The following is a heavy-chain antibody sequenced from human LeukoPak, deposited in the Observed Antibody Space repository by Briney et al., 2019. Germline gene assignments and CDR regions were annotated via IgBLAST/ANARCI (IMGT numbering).Heavy chain of an antibody. V-gene: IGHV4-59*01. CDR1: GGSISSYY. CDR3: ARAYSIGWYRGAFDI. J-gene: IGHJ3*02. D-gene: IGHD6-19*01. CDR2: IYYSGST. Sequence: SETLSLTCTVSGGSISSYYWSWIRQPPGKGLEWIGYIYYSGSTNYNPSLKSRVTISVDTSKNQFSLKLSSVTAADTAVYYCARAYSIGWYRGAFDIWGQGTRVTVSS.